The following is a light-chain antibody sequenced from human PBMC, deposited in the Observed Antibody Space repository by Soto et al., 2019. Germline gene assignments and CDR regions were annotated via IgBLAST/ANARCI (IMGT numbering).Light chain of an antibody. CDR3: QQYSDWPRT. V-gene: IGKV3-15*01. CDR2: GAS. Sequence: EIVMTQSPATLSVSPGERATLSCRASQSVSRNLAWYQQKPGQAPRLLIYGASSRATRIPARFSGSGSGAEFTLTISSLQSEDFATYYCQQYSDWPRTFGQGTKLVMK. CDR1: QSVSRN. J-gene: IGKJ2*01.